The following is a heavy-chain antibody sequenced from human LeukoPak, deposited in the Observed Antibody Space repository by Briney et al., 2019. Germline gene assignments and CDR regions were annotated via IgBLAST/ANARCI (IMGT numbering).Heavy chain of an antibody. CDR3: ASSKWGSVTQLDY. CDR1: GGSVSSSSSC. Sequence: SETLSLTCTVSGGSVSSSSSCWGRIRQSPGKGLEWIGSIFYSGSTYYSSSLRSRVTISVDTSKNQFSLKLSSVTAADTAVYYCASSKWGSVTQLDYWG. J-gene: IGHJ4*01. CDR2: IFYSGST. D-gene: IGHD7-27*01. V-gene: IGHV4-39*01.